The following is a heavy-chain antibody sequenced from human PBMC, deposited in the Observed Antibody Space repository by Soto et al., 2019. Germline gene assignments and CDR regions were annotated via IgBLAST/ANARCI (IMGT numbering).Heavy chain of an antibody. CDR2: IYYSGST. D-gene: IGHD5-18*01. CDR3: ARINVDTAMVTFDY. Sequence: SETLSLTCTVSGGSISSYYWSWIRQPPGKGLEWIGYIYYSGSTNYNPSLKSRVTISVDTSKNQFSLKLSSVTAADTAVYYCARINVDTAMVTFDYWGQGTLVTVSA. V-gene: IGHV4-59*01. CDR1: GGSISSYY. J-gene: IGHJ4*02.